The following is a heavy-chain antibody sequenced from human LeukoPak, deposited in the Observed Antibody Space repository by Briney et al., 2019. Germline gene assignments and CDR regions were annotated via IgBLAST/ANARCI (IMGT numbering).Heavy chain of an antibody. J-gene: IGHJ4*02. CDR1: EFTVGTNY. Sequence: GGSLRLSYAASEFTVGTNYMSWVRQAPGKGLEWVSVIYSGGDTHYADSVKGRFTISRDNSKNTLYLQMNSLRAEDTAVYYCARGHFYYDSSPWGQGTLVTVSS. D-gene: IGHD3-22*01. CDR3: ARGHFYYDSSP. V-gene: IGHV3-53*01. CDR2: IYSGGDT.